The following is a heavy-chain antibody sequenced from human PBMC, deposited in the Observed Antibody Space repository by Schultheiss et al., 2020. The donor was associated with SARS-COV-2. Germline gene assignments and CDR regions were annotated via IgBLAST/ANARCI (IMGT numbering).Heavy chain of an antibody. D-gene: IGHD5-24*01. CDR1: GYTFTSYD. V-gene: IGHV1-69*04. Sequence: SVKVSCKASGYTFTSYDINWVRQAPGQGLEWMGRIIPILGIANYAQKFQGRVTITADKSTSTAYMELSSLRSEDTAVYYCARDSATGDPKLGFDYWGQGTLVTVSS. CDR2: IIPILGIA. J-gene: IGHJ4*02. CDR3: ARDSATGDPKLGFDY.